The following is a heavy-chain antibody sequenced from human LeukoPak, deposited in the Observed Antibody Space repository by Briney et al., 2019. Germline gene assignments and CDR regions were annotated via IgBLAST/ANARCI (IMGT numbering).Heavy chain of an antibody. Sequence: SETLSLTCTVSGGSISSSSYYWGWIRQPPGKGLEWIGSIYYSGSTNYNPSLKSRVTISVDTSKNQFSLKLSSVTAADTAVYYCAREGYDFWSGLMGHWFDPWGQGTLVTVSS. J-gene: IGHJ5*02. CDR1: GGSISSSSYY. V-gene: IGHV4-39*07. CDR3: AREGYDFWSGLMGHWFDP. CDR2: IYYSGST. D-gene: IGHD3-3*01.